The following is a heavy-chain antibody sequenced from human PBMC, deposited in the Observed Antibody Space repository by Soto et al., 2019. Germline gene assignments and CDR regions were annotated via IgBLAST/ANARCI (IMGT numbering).Heavy chain of an antibody. CDR3: ATTWGVLGYCSGGSCYSAAFDI. CDR2: IYYNGTT. CDR1: GGSFSSFF. D-gene: IGHD2-15*01. J-gene: IGHJ3*02. Sequence: SETLSLTCTVSGGSFSSFFWSWIRQPPGKGLEWIGYIYYNGTTKYSPSLKSRVTISVDTSKNQFSLKLSSVTAADTAVYYCATTWGVLGYCSGGSCYSAAFDIWGQGTMVTVSS. V-gene: IGHV4-59*08.